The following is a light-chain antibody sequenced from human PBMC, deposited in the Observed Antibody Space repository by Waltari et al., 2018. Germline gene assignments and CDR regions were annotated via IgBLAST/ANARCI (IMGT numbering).Light chain of an antibody. V-gene: IGKV1-5*03. Sequence: ENHATQSPSTLSAPVGDRVANTCRASQSITWWLAWYQQKPGKAPKLLISKASTLETGVPSRFSGTGSGTEFTLTINSLQPDDSATYFCQQYNLYPLTFGGGTTVGIK. CDR2: KAS. J-gene: IGKJ4*01. CDR3: QQYNLYPLT. CDR1: QSITWW.